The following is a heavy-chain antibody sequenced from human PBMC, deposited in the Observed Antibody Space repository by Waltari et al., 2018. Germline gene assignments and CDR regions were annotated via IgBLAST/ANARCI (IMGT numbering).Heavy chain of an antibody. CDR2: INHSGST. D-gene: IGHD3-3*01. J-gene: IGHJ4*02. CDR1: GGSFSGYS. Sequence: QVQLQQWGAGLLKPSETLSLTCAVSGGSFSGYSWSWIRQPPGKGLEWIGEINHSGSTNYNPSLKSRVTISVDTSKNQFSLKLSSVTAADTAVYYCARGPRFLEWLFPFDYWGQGTLVTVSS. CDR3: ARGPRFLEWLFPFDY. V-gene: IGHV4-34*01.